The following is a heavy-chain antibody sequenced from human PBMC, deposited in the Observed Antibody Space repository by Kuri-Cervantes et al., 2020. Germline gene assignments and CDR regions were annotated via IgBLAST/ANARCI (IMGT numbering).Heavy chain of an antibody. J-gene: IGHJ6*02. CDR1: GFTFDDYA. CDR3: AREGGFASGSSPLYNYYGMDV. D-gene: IGHD3-10*01. CDR2: ISWNSGSI. V-gene: IGHV3-9*01. Sequence: SLKISCAASGFTFDDYAMHWVRQAPGKGLEWVSGISWNSGSIGYADFVKGRFTISRDNAKNSLYLQVNSLRDEDTAVYYCAREGGFASGSSPLYNYYGMDVWGQGTTVTVSS.